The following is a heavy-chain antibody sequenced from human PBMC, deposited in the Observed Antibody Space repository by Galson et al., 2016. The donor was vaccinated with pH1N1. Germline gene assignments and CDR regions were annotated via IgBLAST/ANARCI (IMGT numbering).Heavy chain of an antibody. V-gene: IGHV5-51*01. CDR1: GYSFTTYW. Sequence: QSGAEVKKAGESLKISCKASGYSFTTYWIGWVRQVPGKGLEWMGNIYPGDSDTTYSPSFQGQVTFSVDKSITTAFLHWNSLAAADTAIYYCAKRGGSLRPGAFDCWGQGTLVSVSS. CDR3: AKRGGSLRPGAFDC. D-gene: IGHD3-16*01. CDR2: IYPGDSDT. J-gene: IGHJ3*01.